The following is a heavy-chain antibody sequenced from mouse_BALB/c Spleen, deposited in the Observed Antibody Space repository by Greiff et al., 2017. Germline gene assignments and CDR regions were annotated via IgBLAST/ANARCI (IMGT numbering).Heavy chain of an antibody. J-gene: IGHJ4*01. D-gene: IGHD2-1*01. CDR3: ARFYGNYGYYYAMDY. CDR2: INPYNDGT. Sequence: EVQRVESGPELVKPGASVKMSCKASGYTFTSYVMHWVKQKPGQGLEWIGYINPYNDGTKYNEKFKGKATLTSDKSSSTAYMELSSLTSEDSAVYYCARFYGNYGYYYAMDYWGQGTSVTVSS. CDR1: GYTFTSYV. V-gene: IGHV1-14*01.